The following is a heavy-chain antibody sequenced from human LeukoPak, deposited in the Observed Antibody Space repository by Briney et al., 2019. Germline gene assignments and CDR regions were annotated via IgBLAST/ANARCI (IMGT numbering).Heavy chain of an antibody. CDR2: ISYDGSNK. CDR1: GFIFGDYA. J-gene: IGHJ6*02. V-gene: IGHV3-30*04. CDR3: ARDVPYGSGSALSWGMDV. D-gene: IGHD3-10*01. Sequence: PGGSLRLSCTASGFIFGDYAMHWVRQAPGKGLEWVAIISYDGSNKYYADSVKGRFTISRDNSKNTLYLQMNSLRGEDSTVYYCARDVPYGSGSALSWGMDVWGQGTTVTVSS.